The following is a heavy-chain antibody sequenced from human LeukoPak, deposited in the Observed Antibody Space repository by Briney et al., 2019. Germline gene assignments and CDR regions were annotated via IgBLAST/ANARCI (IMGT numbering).Heavy chain of an antibody. CDR2: IYYSGST. J-gene: IGHJ6*03. CDR1: GGSISSRSYY. Sequence: KTSETLSLTCTVSGGSISSRSYYWGWIRQPPGKGLEWIGSIYYSGSTYYNPSLKSRVTISVDTSKNQFSLKLSSVTAADTAVYYCARDGYYDFWSGYFYDRIYYYMDVWGKGTTVTVSS. V-gene: IGHV4-39*07. D-gene: IGHD3-3*01. CDR3: ARDGYYDFWSGYFYDRIYYYMDV.